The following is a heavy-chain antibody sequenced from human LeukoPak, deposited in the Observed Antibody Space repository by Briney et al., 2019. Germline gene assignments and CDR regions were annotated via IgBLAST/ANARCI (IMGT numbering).Heavy chain of an antibody. J-gene: IGHJ4*02. V-gene: IGHV4-4*07. CDR2: IYNSGTT. CDR3: ARGAPSDY. CDR1: GGSLSSGSISSYY. Sequence: SETLSLTCTVSGGSLSSGSISSYYWSWVRQPAGKGLEWIGRIYNSGTTNYNPSLKSRVTMSVDTSKNQPSPKLNSVTAADTAVYYCARGAPSDYWGQGTLVTVSS.